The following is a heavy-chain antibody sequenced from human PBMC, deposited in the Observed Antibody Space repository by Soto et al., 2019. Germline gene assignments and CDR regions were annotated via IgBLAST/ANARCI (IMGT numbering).Heavy chain of an antibody. CDR2: VNPADSDI. V-gene: IGHV5-51*01. CDR3: ARHQRDDASRKIDC. CDR1: GYSFTSNW. D-gene: IGHD3-16*01. Sequence: ESLKISCQGSGYSFTSNWIGWVRQMPGKGLEWMGIVNPADSDIKYSPSFQGQVTISADKSIGTAYLQWSSLKASDTAMYYCARHQRDDASRKIDCWGQGTLVTVSS. J-gene: IGHJ4*02.